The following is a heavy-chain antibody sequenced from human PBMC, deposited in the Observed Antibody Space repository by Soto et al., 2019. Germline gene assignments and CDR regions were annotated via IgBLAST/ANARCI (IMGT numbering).Heavy chain of an antibody. D-gene: IGHD6-13*01. V-gene: IGHV4-34*01. J-gene: IGHJ4*02. CDR1: GVSFSGYY. CDR2: INHSGST. CDR3: ARSAAAGPCDY. Sequence: SETLSLTCAVYGVSFSGYYWSWIRQPPGKGLEWIGEINHSGSTNYNPSLKSRVTISVDTSKNQFSLKLSSVTAADTAVYYCARSAAAGPCDYWGQGTLVTVSS.